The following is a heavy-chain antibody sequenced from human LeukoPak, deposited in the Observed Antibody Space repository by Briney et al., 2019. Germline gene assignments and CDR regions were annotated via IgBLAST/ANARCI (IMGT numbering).Heavy chain of an antibody. V-gene: IGHV4-59*01. CDR3: ARESRIQPWTVVDY. J-gene: IGHJ4*02. Sequence: SETLSLTCTVSGGSISSYYWSWIRQPPGKGLEWIGYIYYSGSTNYNPSLKSRVTISVDTSKNQFSLKLSSVTAADTAVYYCARESRIQPWTVVDYWGQGTLVTVSS. CDR2: IYYSGST. CDR1: GGSISSYY. D-gene: IGHD5-18*01.